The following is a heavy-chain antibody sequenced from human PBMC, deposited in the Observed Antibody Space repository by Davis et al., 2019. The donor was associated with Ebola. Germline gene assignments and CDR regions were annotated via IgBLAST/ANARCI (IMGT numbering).Heavy chain of an antibody. J-gene: IGHJ6*02. CDR2: IRSKAYGGTT. CDR1: GFTFGDYA. CDR3: TRSWYEYYYYGMDV. V-gene: IGHV3-49*04. Sequence: GESLKISCTASGFTFGDYAMSWVRQAPGKGLEWVGFIRSKAYGGTTEYAASVKGRFTISRDDSKSIAYLQMNSLKTEDTAVYYCTRSWYEYYYYGMDVWGQGTTVTVSS. D-gene: IGHD6-13*01.